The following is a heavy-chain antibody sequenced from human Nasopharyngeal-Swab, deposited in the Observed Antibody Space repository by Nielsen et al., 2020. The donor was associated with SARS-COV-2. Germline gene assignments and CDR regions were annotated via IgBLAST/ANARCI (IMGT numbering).Heavy chain of an antibody. V-gene: IGHV6-1*01. CDR1: GDSVSSNSAT. D-gene: IGHD6-6*01. CDR3: AGDRRSGTSSLRFDC. CDR2: TYYRSTWYN. J-gene: IGHJ4*02. Sequence: SQTLSLTCAISGDSVSSNSATWNWIRQSPSRGLEWLGRTYYRSTWYNDYAVSVKSRITINSDTSKNQFSLQLNSVTPEDTAVYYCAGDRRSGTSSLRFDCWGQGILVTVSS.